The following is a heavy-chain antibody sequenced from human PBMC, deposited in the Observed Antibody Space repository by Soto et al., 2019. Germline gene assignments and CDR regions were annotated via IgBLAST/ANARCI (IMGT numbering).Heavy chain of an antibody. J-gene: IGHJ4*02. V-gene: IGHV3-23*01. CDR2: IIGGGGGT. CDR3: ANLFGLGY. CDR1: RVTFSRYA. Sequence: GGSLRLSCEASRVTFSRYALSWVRQAPGKGLECVSSIIGGGGGTYYADSVKGRFTISRDNSKNTVYLQMNSLGAEDTAVYYCANLFGLGYWGQGTLVTVSS. D-gene: IGHD3-16*01.